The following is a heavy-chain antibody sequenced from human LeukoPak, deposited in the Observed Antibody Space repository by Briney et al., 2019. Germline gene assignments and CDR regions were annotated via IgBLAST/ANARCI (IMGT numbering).Heavy chain of an antibody. D-gene: IGHD1-26*01. CDR2: ISGSGGST. J-gene: IGHJ5*02. Sequence: GSLRLSCAASGFTFSSYAMSWVRQAPGKGLEWVSAISGSGGSTYYADSVKGRFTISRDTSKNTLHLQMNSLRAEDTAVYYCAKGRYSGSYYNWFDPWGQGTLVTVSS. CDR1: GFTFSSYA. V-gene: IGHV3-23*01. CDR3: AKGRYSGSYYNWFDP.